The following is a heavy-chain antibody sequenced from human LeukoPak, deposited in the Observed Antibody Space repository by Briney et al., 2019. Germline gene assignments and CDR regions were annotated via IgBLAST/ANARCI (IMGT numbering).Heavy chain of an antibody. Sequence: PGGSLRLSCAASGFTFSSFTMVWVRQAPGKGLEWVSSISPTSSYIYYADSLKGRFTISRDNAKNSLYLQMNSLRAEDTALYYCARCRHSYDSSGFPHYWGQGTLVTVSS. CDR3: ARCRHSYDSSGFPHY. CDR2: ISPTSSYI. V-gene: IGHV3-21*04. D-gene: IGHD3-22*01. J-gene: IGHJ4*02. CDR1: GFTFSSFT.